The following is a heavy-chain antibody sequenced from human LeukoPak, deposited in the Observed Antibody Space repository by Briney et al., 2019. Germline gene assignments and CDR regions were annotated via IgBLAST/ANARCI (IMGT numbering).Heavy chain of an antibody. CDR2: IYGGGSGST. CDR3: AIDFTPDGIWDIDY. V-gene: IGHV3-23*01. CDR1: GFTFSKYT. Sequence: GGSLRLSCVASGFTFSKYTMSWVRQAPGKGLEWVSGIYGGGSGSTFYAESVKGRFTISRDNSKNTLYLQMNSLRDEDTAIYYCAIDFTPDGIWDIDYWGRGTLITVSS. D-gene: IGHD1-14*01. J-gene: IGHJ4*02.